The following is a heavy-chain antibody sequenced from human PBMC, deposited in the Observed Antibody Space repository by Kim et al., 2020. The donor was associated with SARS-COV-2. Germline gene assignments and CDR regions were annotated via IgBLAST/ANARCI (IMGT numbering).Heavy chain of an antibody. D-gene: IGHD3-22*01. CDR3: ATLDSSGYYKEYYFDY. V-gene: IGHV1-24*01. CDR2: FDPEDGET. Sequence: ASVKVSCKVSGYTLTELSMHWVRQAPGKGLEWMGGFDPEDGETIYAQKFQGRVTMTEDTSTDTAYMELSSLRSEDTAVYYCATLDSSGYYKEYYFDYGGQVTLVTVSS. J-gene: IGHJ4*02. CDR1: GYTLTELS.